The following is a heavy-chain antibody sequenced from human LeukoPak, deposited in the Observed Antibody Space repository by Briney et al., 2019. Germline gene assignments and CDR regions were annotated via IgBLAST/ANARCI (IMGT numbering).Heavy chain of an antibody. V-gene: IGHV4-59*01. J-gene: IGHJ3*02. CDR3: ARARSVLLWFGEFPPAAFDI. D-gene: IGHD3-10*01. CDR2: IYYSGST. Sequence: SETLSLTCTVSGGSISGYYWSWIRQPPGKGLEWIGYIYYSGSTNYNPSLKSRVTISVDTSKNQFSLKLSSVTAADTAVYYCARARSVLLWFGEFPPAAFDIWGQGTMVTVSS. CDR1: GGSISGYY.